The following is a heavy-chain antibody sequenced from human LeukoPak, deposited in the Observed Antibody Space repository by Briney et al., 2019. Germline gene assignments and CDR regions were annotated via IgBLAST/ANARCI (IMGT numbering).Heavy chain of an antibody. J-gene: IGHJ4*02. V-gene: IGHV3-9*03. Sequence: SLGLSCAASGFAFDDYAMHWVRQAPGKGLEWVSGISWNSGSIGYADSVKGRFTISRDNAKNSLYLQMNSLRAEDMALYYCAKGGHNDFWSGYYYFDYWGQGTLVTVSS. CDR2: ISWNSGSI. CDR3: AKGGHNDFWSGYYYFDY. D-gene: IGHD3-3*01. CDR1: GFAFDDYA.